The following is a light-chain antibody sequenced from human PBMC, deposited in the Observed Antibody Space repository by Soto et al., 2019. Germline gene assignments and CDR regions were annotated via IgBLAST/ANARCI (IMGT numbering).Light chain of an antibody. CDR1: SSDVGSYNL. CDR2: EGS. CDR3: CSYAGSSTNV. V-gene: IGLV2-23*01. Sequence: QSALTQPASVSGSPGQSITISCTGTSSDVGSYNLVSWYQQHPGKAPKLVIYEGSKRPSGVSNSFSGSKSGNTASLTISGLQAEDEADYYCCSYAGSSTNVFGTGTKVTVL. J-gene: IGLJ1*01.